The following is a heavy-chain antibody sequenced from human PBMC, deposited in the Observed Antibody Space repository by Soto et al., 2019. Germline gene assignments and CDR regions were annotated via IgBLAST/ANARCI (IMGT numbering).Heavy chain of an antibody. V-gene: IGHV4-39*01. D-gene: IGHD3-16*01. CDR2: IYYSGST. CDR1: GGSISSSSYY. CDR3: ARRLVMWGSEYNWFDP. J-gene: IGHJ5*02. Sequence: SETLAPTCTVSGGSISSSSYYWGWIRQPPGKGLEWIGSIYYSGSTYYNPSLKSRVTISVDTSKNQFSLKLSSVTAADTAVYYCARRLVMWGSEYNWFDPWCQGTLVTVSS.